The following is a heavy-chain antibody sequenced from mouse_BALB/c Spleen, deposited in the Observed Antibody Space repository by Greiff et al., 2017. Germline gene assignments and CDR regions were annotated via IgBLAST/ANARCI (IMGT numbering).Heavy chain of an antibody. CDR2: ISSGGSYT. V-gene: IGHV5-6-4*01. J-gene: IGHJ4*01. D-gene: IGHD1-1*01. CDR3: TREGVYYGSIYYAMDY. Sequence: EVMLVESGGGLVKPGGSLKLSCAASGFTFSSYTMSWVRQTPEKRLEWVATISSGGSYTYYPDSVKGRFTISRDNAKNTLYLQMSSLKSEDTAMYYCTREGVYYGSIYYAMDYWGQGTSVTVSS. CDR1: GFTFSSYT.